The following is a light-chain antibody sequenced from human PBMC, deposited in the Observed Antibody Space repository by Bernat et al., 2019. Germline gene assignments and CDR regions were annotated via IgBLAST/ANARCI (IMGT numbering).Light chain of an antibody. J-gene: IGKJ4*01. V-gene: IGKV3D-20*01. CDR1: QTVRSNY. Sequence: EIVLTQSPATLSLSPGERATLSCGASQTVRSNYIAWYQQKPGLAPRLLIHDVSSRATGIPDRFSGSESGTDFTLIISRLGPEDFAVYFCQQYGDSLLTFGGGTKVEIK. CDR3: QQYGDSLLT. CDR2: DVS.